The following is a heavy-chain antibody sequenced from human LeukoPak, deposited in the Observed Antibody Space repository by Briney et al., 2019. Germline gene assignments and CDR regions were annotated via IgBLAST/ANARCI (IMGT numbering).Heavy chain of an antibody. CDR1: GGSLSSGGYS. CDR2: IYHSGST. J-gene: IGHJ4*02. V-gene: IGHV4-30-2*01. CDR3: ATSSVMSGSLDY. D-gene: IGHD2-15*01. Sequence: PSQTLSLTCAVSGGSLSSGGYSWSWIRQPPGKGLEWIGYIYHSGSTYYNPSLKSRVTMSVDRSKNQFSPKLSSVTAADTAVYYCATSSVMSGSLDYWGQGTLVTVSS.